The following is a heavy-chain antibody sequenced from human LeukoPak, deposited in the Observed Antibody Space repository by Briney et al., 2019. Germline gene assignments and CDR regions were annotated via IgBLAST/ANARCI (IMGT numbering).Heavy chain of an antibody. D-gene: IGHD3-22*01. CDR2: ISDRGGNT. V-gene: IGHV3-23*01. CDR3: AKNRDSSAYYHDAFDI. Sequence: TGGSLRLSCAASGFTFSSYAMSWVRQAPGKGLERVSVISDRGGNTYYADSVKGRFTISRDNFKNTLYLQMNSLRAEDTAIYYCAKNRDSSAYYHDAFDIWGQGTMVTVSS. CDR1: GFTFSSYA. J-gene: IGHJ3*02.